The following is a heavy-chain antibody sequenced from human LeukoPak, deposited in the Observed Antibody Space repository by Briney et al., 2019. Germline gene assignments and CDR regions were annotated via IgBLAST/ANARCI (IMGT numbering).Heavy chain of an antibody. CDR1: GFTFSSYA. D-gene: IGHD1-26*01. CDR3: AKGPGSGSYFGPKTYYFDY. Sequence: GGSLRLSCAASGFTFSSYAMSWVRQAPGKGLEWVSAISGSGGSTYYADSVKGRFTISRDNSKNTLYLQMNSLRAEDTAVYYCAKGPGSGSYFGPKTYYFDYWGQGTLVTVSS. J-gene: IGHJ4*02. V-gene: IGHV3-23*01. CDR2: ISGSGGST.